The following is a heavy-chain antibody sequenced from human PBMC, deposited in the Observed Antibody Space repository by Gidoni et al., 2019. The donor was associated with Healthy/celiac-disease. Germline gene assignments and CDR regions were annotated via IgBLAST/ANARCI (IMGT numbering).Heavy chain of an antibody. V-gene: IGHV4-34*01. Sequence: QVQLQQWGAGLLKPSETLSLTCAVYGGSFSGYYWSWIRQPPGKGLEWIGEINHSGSTNYNPSLKSRVTISVDTSKNQFSLKLSSVTAADTAVYYCARGRRSGYDFWSGYYRRGGDFDYWGQGTLVTVSS. CDR2: INHSGST. J-gene: IGHJ4*02. D-gene: IGHD3-3*01. CDR1: GGSFSGYY. CDR3: ARGRRSGYDFWSGYYRRGGDFDY.